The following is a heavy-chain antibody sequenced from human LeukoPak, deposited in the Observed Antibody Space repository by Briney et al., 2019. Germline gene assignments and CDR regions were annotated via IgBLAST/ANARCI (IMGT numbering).Heavy chain of an antibody. CDR2: INHSESA. D-gene: IGHD3-22*01. CDR3: ARGRNELLLLPWYFEL. Sequence: SETLSLTCAVYGGSFSGYYWSWIRQPPGKGLEWIGEINHSESATYNPSLKSRVTISVDTSKNQFSLKLSSVTAADTAVYYCARGRNELLLLPWYFELWGRGTLVTVSS. J-gene: IGHJ2*01. CDR1: GGSFSGYY. V-gene: IGHV4-34*01.